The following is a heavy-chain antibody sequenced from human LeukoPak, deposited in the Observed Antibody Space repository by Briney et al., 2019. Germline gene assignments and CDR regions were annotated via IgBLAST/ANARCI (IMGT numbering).Heavy chain of an antibody. J-gene: IGHJ4*02. CDR3: ARGDFAYYFDY. Sequence: PSETLSLTCTVSGGSISTSDYYWSWIRQPPGKGLEWIGYIYYTGSTYYNPSLKSRVTISVDTSKNQFSLKLSSVTAADTAVYYCARGDFAYYFDYWGQGTLVTVSS. V-gene: IGHV4-30-4*08. CDR2: IYYTGST. CDR1: GGSISTSDYY.